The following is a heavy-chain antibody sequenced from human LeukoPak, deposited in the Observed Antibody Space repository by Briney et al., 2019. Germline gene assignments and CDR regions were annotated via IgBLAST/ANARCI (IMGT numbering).Heavy chain of an antibody. CDR1: GFTFSSYA. J-gene: IGHJ4*02. V-gene: IGHV3-30*04. D-gene: IGHD3-22*01. Sequence: PGRSLRLSCAASGFTFSSYAMHWVRQAPGKGLEWVAVISYDGSNKYYADSVKGRFTISRDNSKNTLYLQMNSLRAEDTAVYYCARGPPHYDSSGNMLDYWGQGTLVTVSS. CDR2: ISYDGSNK. CDR3: ARGPPHYDSSGNMLDY.